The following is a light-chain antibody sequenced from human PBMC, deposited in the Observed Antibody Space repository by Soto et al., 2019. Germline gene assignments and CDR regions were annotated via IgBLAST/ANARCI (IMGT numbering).Light chain of an antibody. CDR1: SSDFGGDKY. V-gene: IGLV2-8*01. CDR2: EVT. J-gene: IGLJ3*02. CDR3: TSYGGVNNGV. Sequence: QSVLTQPPSAPGSPGQSVTISCTGTSSDFGGDKYVSWYQQHPGKAPRLMIYEVTERPSGVPDRFSGSKSGNTASLTVSGLQAEDEADYYCTSYGGVNNGVFGGGTKLTVL.